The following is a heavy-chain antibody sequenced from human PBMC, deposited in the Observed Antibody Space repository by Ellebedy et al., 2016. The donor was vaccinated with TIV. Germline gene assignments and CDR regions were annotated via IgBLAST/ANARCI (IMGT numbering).Heavy chain of an antibody. CDR3: AMHQKELFDY. CDR1: GGSVTTTTYR. J-gene: IGHJ4*02. Sequence: MPSETLSLTCSVSGGSVTTTTYRWSWIRRPPGKGLEWLGTIYHTGHIYDNPSLGNRVTISIDTSKNQFSLTMRSVTAADTAVYYCAMHQKELFDYWGPGALISVSS. CDR2: IYHTGHI. V-gene: IGHV4-39*07. D-gene: IGHD1-26*01.